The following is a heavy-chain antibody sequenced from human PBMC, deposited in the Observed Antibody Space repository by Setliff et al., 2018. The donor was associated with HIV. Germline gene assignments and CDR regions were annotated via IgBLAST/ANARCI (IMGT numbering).Heavy chain of an antibody. CDR2: INPNSGGT. CDR1: GYTFTGYY. CDR3: ARAGIYYDSSGYAFDI. V-gene: IGHV1-2*02. Sequence: ASVKVSCKASGYTFTGYYMHWVRQAPGQGLEWMGWINPNSGGTNYAQMFQGRVTMTRDTSITTAYMEVSRLTSDDTAVYYCARAGIYYDSSGYAFDIWGQGTMVTVSS. J-gene: IGHJ3*02. D-gene: IGHD3-22*01.